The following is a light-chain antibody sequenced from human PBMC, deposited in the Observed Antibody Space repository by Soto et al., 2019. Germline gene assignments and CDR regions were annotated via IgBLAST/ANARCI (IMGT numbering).Light chain of an antibody. CDR3: SSYTSSSTLMV. Sequence: QSVLTQSASVSGCPGQSITISCTGTSSDVGGYNYVSWYQQHPGKAPKLMIYDVSNRPSGVSNRFSGSKSGNTASLTISGLQAEDEADYYCSSYTSSSTLMVFGGGTKLTVL. CDR1: SSDVGGYNY. CDR2: DVS. V-gene: IGLV2-14*01. J-gene: IGLJ2*01.